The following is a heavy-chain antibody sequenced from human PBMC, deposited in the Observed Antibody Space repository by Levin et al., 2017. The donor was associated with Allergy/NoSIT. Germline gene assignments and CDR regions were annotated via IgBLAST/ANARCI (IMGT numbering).Heavy chain of an antibody. CDR3: AKTSGLKYYDILTGYHYYFDY. J-gene: IGHJ4*02. CDR1: GFTFSSYA. D-gene: IGHD3-9*01. Sequence: GGSLRLSCAASGFTFSSYAMSWVRQAPGKGLEWVSAISGSGGSTYYADSVKGRFTISRDNSKNTLYLQMNSLRAEDTAVYYCAKTSGLKYYDILTGYHYYFDYWGQGTLVTVSS. V-gene: IGHV3-23*01. CDR2: ISGSGGST.